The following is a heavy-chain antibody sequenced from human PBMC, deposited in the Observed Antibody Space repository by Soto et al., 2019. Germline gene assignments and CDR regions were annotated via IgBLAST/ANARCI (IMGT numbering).Heavy chain of an antibody. J-gene: IGHJ4*02. D-gene: IGHD1-7*01. CDR1: GGTFSSYA. CDR2: IIPIFGTA. CDR3: AGEAYKWNYVGARNLDY. V-gene: IGHV1-69*01. Sequence: QVQLVQSGAEVKKPGSSVKVSCKASGGTFSSYAISWVRQAPGQGLEWMGGIIPIFGTANYAQKFQGRVTITADDSTSTAYMELSSLRSEDTAVYYCAGEAYKWNYVGARNLDYWGQGNLVTVSS.